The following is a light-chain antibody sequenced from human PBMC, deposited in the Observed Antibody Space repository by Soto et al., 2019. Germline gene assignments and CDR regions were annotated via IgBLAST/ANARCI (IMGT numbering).Light chain of an antibody. CDR2: KTA. J-gene: IGKJ1*01. CDR3: VEATLLPHA. CDR1: QSLQHRDENPN. V-gene: IGKV2-24*01. Sequence: VLTQTPLSSPVTLGQPASISCKSSQSLQHRDENPNLSCLQQRPGKPPRLLLYKTANRFSGVPDRFSGSGAGTDFTLKISKVEAEDVGVYYCVEATLLPHAFGQGTKVEIK.